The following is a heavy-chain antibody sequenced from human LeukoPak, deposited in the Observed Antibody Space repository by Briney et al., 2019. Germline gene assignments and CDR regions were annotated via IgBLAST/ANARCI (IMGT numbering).Heavy chain of an antibody. D-gene: IGHD7-27*01. CDR2: LSNTGSDI. Sequence: GGSLRLSCAVSGFTFSDHYMTWIRQAPGKGLEYISYLSNTGSDISYADSVRGRFSISRDNAKNSLYLQMNSLRAEDTAMYYCARGHWGLDYWGQGTLVTVSS. CDR1: GFTFSDHY. CDR3: ARGHWGLDY. J-gene: IGHJ4*02. V-gene: IGHV3-11*01.